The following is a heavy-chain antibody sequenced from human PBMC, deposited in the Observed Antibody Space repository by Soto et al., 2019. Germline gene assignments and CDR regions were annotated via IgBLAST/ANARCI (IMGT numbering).Heavy chain of an antibody. CDR2: IWYDGSNK. J-gene: IGHJ4*02. CDR3: ARDSPSQRHKGDYDSSGYYY. Sequence: GGSLRLSCAASGFTFSSYGMHWVRQAPGKGLEWVAVIWYDGSNKYYADSVKGRFTISRDNSKNTLYPQMNSLRAEDTAVYYCARDSPSQRHKGDYDSSGYYYWGQGTLVTVSS. D-gene: IGHD3-22*01. CDR1: GFTFSSYG. V-gene: IGHV3-33*01.